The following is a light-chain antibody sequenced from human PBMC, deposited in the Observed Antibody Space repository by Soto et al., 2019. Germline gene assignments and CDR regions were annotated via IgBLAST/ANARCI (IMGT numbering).Light chain of an antibody. Sequence: EIVMTQSPATLSVAPGERVTFSCRASQGVSRKLAWYQHKPGQAPRLLIYGASTRATGIPVTFSGSASGTEFTLSISRLQSEDYTVYYCQQYNKWPLTFGQGTKVDI. CDR1: QGVSRK. CDR2: GAS. CDR3: QQYNKWPLT. J-gene: IGKJ1*01. V-gene: IGKV3-15*01.